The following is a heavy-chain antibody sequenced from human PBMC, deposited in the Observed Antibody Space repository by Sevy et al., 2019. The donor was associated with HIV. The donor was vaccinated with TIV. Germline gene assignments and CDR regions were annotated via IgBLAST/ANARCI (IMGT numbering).Heavy chain of an antibody. CDR3: ATGLPGEYVDCSSCYSDYFAY. D-gene: IGHD2-15*01. V-gene: IGHV1-24*01. J-gene: IGHJ4*02. Sequence: ASVKVSCKVSGYTLIEFSMHWVRQAPGKGLEWMGGFDPEDGETIYAQRFQGRVTMNEDTSTDTAYMELSSLSSEDTAVYYCATGLPGEYVDCSSCYSDYFAYWGQGTLVTVSS. CDR2: FDPEDGET. CDR1: GYTLIEFS.